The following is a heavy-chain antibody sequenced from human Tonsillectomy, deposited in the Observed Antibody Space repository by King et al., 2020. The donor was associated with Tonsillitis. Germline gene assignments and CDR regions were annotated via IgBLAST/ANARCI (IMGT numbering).Heavy chain of an antibody. J-gene: IGHJ4*02. Sequence: VQLVESGGGLIQPGGSLRLSCAASGFTFSSYAMSWVRQDPGKGLEWASGISGSGGSTYYADSVKDRFTISRDNSKNTLYLQMNSLRAEDTDVYYCAIGARGIAVAGAGAFDYWGQGTLVRVAS. D-gene: IGHD6-19*01. V-gene: IGHV3-23*04. CDR3: AIGARGIAVAGAGAFDY. CDR2: ISGSGGST. CDR1: GFTFSSYA.